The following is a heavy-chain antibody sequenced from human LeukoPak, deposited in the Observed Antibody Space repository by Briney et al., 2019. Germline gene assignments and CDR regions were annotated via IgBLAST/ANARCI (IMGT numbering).Heavy chain of an antibody. V-gene: IGHV3-21*01. CDR1: GFTFSSYS. D-gene: IGHD3-22*01. CDR2: ISSSSSYI. Sequence: KPGGSLRLSCAASGFTFSSYSMNWVRQAPGKRLEWVSSISSSSSYIYYADSVKGRFTISRDNAKNSLYLQMNSLRAEDTAVYYCARATNYYYDSSGYPPFDYWGQGTLVTVSS. CDR3: ARATNYYYDSSGYPPFDY. J-gene: IGHJ4*02.